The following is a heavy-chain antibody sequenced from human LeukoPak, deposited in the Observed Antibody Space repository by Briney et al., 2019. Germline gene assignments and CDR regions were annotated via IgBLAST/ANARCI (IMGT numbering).Heavy chain of an antibody. V-gene: IGHV1-2*02. J-gene: IGHJ4*02. Sequence: ASVKFSCKASGYTFTGYYMHWVRQAPGQGLEWMGWINPNSGGTNYAQKFQGRVTMTRDTSISTAYMELSRLRSDDTAVYYCARDPPYCTNGVCSAFDYWGQGTLVTVSS. CDR1: GYTFTGYY. D-gene: IGHD2-8*01. CDR3: ARDPPYCTNGVCSAFDY. CDR2: INPNSGGT.